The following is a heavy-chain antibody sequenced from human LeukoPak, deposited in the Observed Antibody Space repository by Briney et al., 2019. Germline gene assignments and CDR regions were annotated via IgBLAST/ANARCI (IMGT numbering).Heavy chain of an antibody. D-gene: IGHD5-12*01. J-gene: IGHJ4*02. CDR2: ISSSSTTT. V-gene: IGHV3-48*01. CDR1: GFTFSGYS. CDR3: ARVGSGYSAYDFDY. Sequence: AGGSLRLSCAASGFTFSGYSMNWVRQAPGKGLEWVSYISSSSTTTYYTDPVKGRFTISRDNAKKSLFLQMNSLRAEDTAVYYCARVGSGYSAYDFDYWRQGILVTVSS.